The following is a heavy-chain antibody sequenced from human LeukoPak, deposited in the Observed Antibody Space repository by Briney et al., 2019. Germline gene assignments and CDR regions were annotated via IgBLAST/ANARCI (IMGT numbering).Heavy chain of an antibody. D-gene: IGHD2/OR15-2a*01. CDR1: GGSISSYY. CDR2: VSDIGSI. V-gene: IGHV4-59*08. CDR3: AGHHPRNTVDF. J-gene: IGHJ4*02. Sequence: SETLSLTCTVSGGSISSYYWSWIRQPPGKGLEWIAYVSDIGSINYNPSLKSRVTISLDTSKNQFSLKLSSVTAADTAVYYCAGHHPRNTVDFWGQGTLVIVSS.